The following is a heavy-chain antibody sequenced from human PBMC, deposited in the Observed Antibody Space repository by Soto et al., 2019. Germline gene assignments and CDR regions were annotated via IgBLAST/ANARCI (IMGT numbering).Heavy chain of an antibody. J-gene: IGHJ4*02. Sequence: GESLKISCRVSGYSFTRYWIGWVRQMPGKGLEWMGRIDPTDSYANYSPSFQGHVTFSVERSINTAYLQWSSLKAPDTAVYYCARLNSRHGTNGHLDYWGPGTLVTVYS. CDR3: ARLNSRHGTNGHLDY. CDR2: IDPTDSYA. D-gene: IGHD3-22*01. CDR1: GYSFTRYW. V-gene: IGHV5-10-1*01.